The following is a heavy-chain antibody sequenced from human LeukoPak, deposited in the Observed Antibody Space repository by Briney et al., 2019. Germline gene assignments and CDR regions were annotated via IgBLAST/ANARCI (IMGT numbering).Heavy chain of an antibody. CDR3: ARARGVYAITSYGMDV. CDR1: GGSISSYY. V-gene: IGHV4-59*01. Sequence: PSETLSLTCTVSGGSISSYYWSWIRQPPGKGLEWIGYIYYSGSTNYNPSLKSRVTISVDTSKNQFSLKLSSVTAADTAVYYCARARGVYAITSYGMDVWGQGTTVTVSS. D-gene: IGHD2-8*01. J-gene: IGHJ6*02. CDR2: IYYSGST.